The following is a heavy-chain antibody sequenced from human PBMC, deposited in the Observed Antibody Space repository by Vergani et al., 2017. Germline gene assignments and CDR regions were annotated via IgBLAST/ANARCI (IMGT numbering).Heavy chain of an antibody. CDR1: GFTFTSSA. CDR3: AAVEVLLWFGELNPNDAFEI. V-gene: IGHV1-58*02. D-gene: IGHD3-10*01. CDR2: IVVGSGNT. Sequence: QMQLVQSGPEVKKPGTSVKVSCKASGFTFTSSAMQWVRQARGQRLEWIGWIVVGSGNTNYAQKFQERVTITRDMSTSTAYMELSSLRSEDTAVYYCAAVEVLLWFGELNPNDAFEIWGQGTMVTVSS. J-gene: IGHJ3*02.